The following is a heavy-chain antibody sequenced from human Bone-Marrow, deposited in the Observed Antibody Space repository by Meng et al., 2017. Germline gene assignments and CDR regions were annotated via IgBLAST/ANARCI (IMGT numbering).Heavy chain of an antibody. Sequence: GESRKISGETSGFTFNAYGMHWVRQAPGKGLEWVALIWYDASETYYADSVKGRFTISRDNSKNTLFLEMNSLRAEDTALYYCARYSSVTQMDCWGQGTLVTVSS. CDR2: IWYDASET. J-gene: IGHJ4*02. CDR3: ARYSSVTQMDC. CDR1: GFTFNAYG. D-gene: IGHD2-21*01. V-gene: IGHV3-33*01.